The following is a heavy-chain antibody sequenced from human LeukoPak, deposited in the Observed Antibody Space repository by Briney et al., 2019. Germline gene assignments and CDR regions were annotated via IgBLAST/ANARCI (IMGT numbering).Heavy chain of an antibody. V-gene: IGHV3-73*01. CDR1: GFTFSGSA. CDR2: IRSKANSYAT. CDR3: TRHWDTAMGDGYDY. Sequence: PGGPLRLSCAASGFTFSGSAMHWVRQASGKGLEWVGRIRSKANSYATAYAASVKGRFTISRDDSKNTAYLQMNSLKTEDTAVYYCTRHWDTAMGDGYDYWGQGTLVTVSS. D-gene: IGHD5-18*01. J-gene: IGHJ4*02.